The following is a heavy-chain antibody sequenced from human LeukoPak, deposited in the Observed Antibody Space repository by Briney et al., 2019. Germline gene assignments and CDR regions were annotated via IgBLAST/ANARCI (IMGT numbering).Heavy chain of an antibody. J-gene: IGHJ4*01. Sequence: ASVKVSCKASGYTFTSYGISWVRQAPGQGLEWMGWTSAYNGNTNYAQKLQGRVTMTTDTSTSTAYMELRSLRSDDTAVYYCARVVVGYGDYKFDYWGQGTLVTVSS. D-gene: IGHD4-17*01. CDR3: ARVVVGYGDYKFDY. CDR1: GYTFTSYG. V-gene: IGHV1-18*01. CDR2: TSAYNGNT.